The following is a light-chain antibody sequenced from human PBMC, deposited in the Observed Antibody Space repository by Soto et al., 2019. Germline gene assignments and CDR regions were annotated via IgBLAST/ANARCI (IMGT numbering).Light chain of an antibody. V-gene: IGKV1-5*03. CDR1: ESIYSW. CDR3: QEYNTSSRT. J-gene: IGKJ1*01. CDR2: KTS. Sequence: IQMTQSPSTLSASVGDTVTITCRASESIYSWLAWYKQIPGKAAQLLIYKTSTLQGGVPSRFSGSGSGAEYTLTISSLQADDFATYCCQEYNTSSRTFGQGTRV.